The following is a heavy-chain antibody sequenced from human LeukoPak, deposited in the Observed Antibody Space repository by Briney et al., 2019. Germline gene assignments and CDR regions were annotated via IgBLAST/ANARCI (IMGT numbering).Heavy chain of an antibody. CDR3: ARTYDFWSGYYSGDFADY. D-gene: IGHD3-3*01. CDR2: ISAYNGNT. J-gene: IGHJ4*02. Sequence: ASVKVSCKASGYTFTSYGISWVRQAPGQGLEWMGWISAYNGNTNYAQKLQGRVTMTTDTSTSTAYMELRSLRSDDTAVYYCARTYDFWSGYYSGDFADYWGQGTLVTVSS. V-gene: IGHV1-18*01. CDR1: GYTFTSYG.